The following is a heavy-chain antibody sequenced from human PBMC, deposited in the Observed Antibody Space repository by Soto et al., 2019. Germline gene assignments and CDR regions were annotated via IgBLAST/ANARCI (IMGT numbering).Heavy chain of an antibody. V-gene: IGHV1-2*02. CDR2: INARNDGT. CDR3: ARRLGGGGDYFYGMDV. D-gene: IGHD3-16*01. CDR1: GYTFSDFY. Sequence: QVQLVQSGPEMKKPGASVKVSCKTSGYTFSDFYIHWMRQVPGRGLEWMGWINARNDGTKFAEKFKAALTLSTDPSIGTSYMELSRLTFDATAVYYCARRLGGGGDYFYGMDVWGQGTAVTVSS. J-gene: IGHJ6*02.